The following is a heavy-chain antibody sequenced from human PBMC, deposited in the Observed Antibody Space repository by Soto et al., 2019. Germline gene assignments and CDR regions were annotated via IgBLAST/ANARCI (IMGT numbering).Heavy chain of an antibody. CDR1: GGTFSSYA. CDR3: ARATAAAKYTWWLDP. Sequence: QVQLVQSGAEVKKPGSSVKVSCKASGGTFSSYAISWVRQAPGQGLEWMGGIIPIFGTANYAQKFQGRVTIXGDXSXTTAYLELSSLRSPDTAVYYCARATAAAKYTWWLDPWGQGTLVTVSS. V-gene: IGHV1-69*12. D-gene: IGHD2-2*01. J-gene: IGHJ5*02. CDR2: IIPIFGTA.